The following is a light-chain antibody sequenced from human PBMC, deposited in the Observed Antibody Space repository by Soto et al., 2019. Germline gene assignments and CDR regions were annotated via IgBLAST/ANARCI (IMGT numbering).Light chain of an antibody. V-gene: IGKV1-39*01. J-gene: IGKJ4*01. CDR3: QQIYTIPLT. Sequence: DIQVTQSPSTLSASVXXRVTITCRASQSIGSYLNWYQQKPGKAPNXXIHGGSILQSGVPPRFSGGGGGTDFTLTISSLQPEDFASYYCQQIYTIPLTFGGGTKVDIK. CDR1: QSIGSY. CDR2: GGS.